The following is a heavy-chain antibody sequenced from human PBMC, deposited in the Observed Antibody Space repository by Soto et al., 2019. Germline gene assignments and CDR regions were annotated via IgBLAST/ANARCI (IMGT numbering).Heavy chain of an antibody. V-gene: IGHV1-69*02. CDR2: IIPILGIA. J-gene: IGHJ4*02. CDR1: GGTFSSYT. Sequence: SVKVSCKASGGTFSSYTISWVRQAPGQGLEWMGRIIPILGIANYAQKFQGRVTITADKSTSTAYMELSSLRSEDTAVYYCARVWDDFWSGYSAYWAQGTLVTVS. CDR3: ARVWDDFWSGYSAY. D-gene: IGHD3-3*01.